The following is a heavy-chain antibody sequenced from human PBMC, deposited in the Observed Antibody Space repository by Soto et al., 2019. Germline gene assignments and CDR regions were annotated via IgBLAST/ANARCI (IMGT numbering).Heavy chain of an antibody. Sequence: XGSLRLTFVASGFTFSSSCMAWVRQTPGKGLEWVGNMKQDGTEKYYVDSVKGRFTISRDNAKNSLYLQMNSLRAEDTAVYYCATIEAVAFHIWGQGTMVTVSS. V-gene: IGHV3-7*03. CDR1: GFTFSSSC. CDR3: ATIEAVAFHI. CDR2: MKQDGTEK. D-gene: IGHD6-13*01. J-gene: IGHJ3*02.